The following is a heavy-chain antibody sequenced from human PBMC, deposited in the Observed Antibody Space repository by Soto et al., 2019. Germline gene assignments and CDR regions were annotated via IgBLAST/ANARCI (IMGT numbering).Heavy chain of an antibody. Sequence: KVSCKASGYSFTNYGISWVRQAPGQGLEWMGWISGHNGNTNYAQKLQGRVTMTTDTSTSTAYMELRSLRSDDTAVYYCARAAAVAGCDYWGQGTLVTVSS. V-gene: IGHV1-18*01. CDR1: GYSFTNYG. D-gene: IGHD6-19*01. CDR3: ARAAAVAGCDY. CDR2: ISGHNGNT. J-gene: IGHJ4*02.